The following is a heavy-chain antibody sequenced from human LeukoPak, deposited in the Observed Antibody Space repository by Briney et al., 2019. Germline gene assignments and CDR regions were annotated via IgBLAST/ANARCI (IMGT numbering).Heavy chain of an antibody. CDR3: ARTDMVRGAFDI. CDR2: IYYSGST. Sequence: SGTLSLTCTVSGGSISSYYWSWIPQPPGKGLEWIGYIYYSGSTNYNPSLKSRVTISVDTSKNQFSLKLSSVTAADTAVYYCARTDMVRGAFDIWGQGTMVTVSS. J-gene: IGHJ3*02. V-gene: IGHV4-59*01. D-gene: IGHD3-10*01. CDR1: GGSISSYY.